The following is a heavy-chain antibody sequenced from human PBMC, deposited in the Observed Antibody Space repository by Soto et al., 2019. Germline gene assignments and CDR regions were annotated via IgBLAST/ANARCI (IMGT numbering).Heavy chain of an antibody. D-gene: IGHD3-10*01. CDR2: IYHSGST. Sequence: SETLYLTCAVSSGSISSSNWWSWVRQPPGKGLEWIGEIYHSGSTNYNPSLKSRVTISVDKSKNQFSLKLSSVTAADTAVYYCARDRSGEFAFDTWGQGTMITVS. V-gene: IGHV4-4*02. CDR3: ARDRSGEFAFDT. J-gene: IGHJ3*02. CDR1: SGSISSSNW.